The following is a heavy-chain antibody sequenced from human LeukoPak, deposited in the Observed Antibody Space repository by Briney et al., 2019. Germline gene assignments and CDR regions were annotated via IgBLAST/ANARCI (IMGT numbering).Heavy chain of an antibody. CDR3: ARRHSSGWLDY. V-gene: IGHV3-11*04. Sequence: GGSLRLSCAASGFTFSDYYMSWIRQAPGKGLEWVSYSSRRGSTIYYADSVKGRFTISRDNSKNTLYLQMNSLRAEDTAVYYCARRHSSGWLDYWGQGTLVTVSS. CDR2: SSRRGSTI. J-gene: IGHJ4*02. D-gene: IGHD6-19*01. CDR1: GFTFSDYY.